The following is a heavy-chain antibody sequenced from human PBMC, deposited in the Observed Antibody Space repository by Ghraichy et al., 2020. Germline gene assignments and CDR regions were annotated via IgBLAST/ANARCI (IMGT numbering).Heavy chain of an antibody. J-gene: IGHJ4*02. CDR3: ARGDKQAYSSGWYGGIPDY. CDR1: GYTFTSYY. D-gene: IGHD6-19*01. V-gene: IGHV1-46*01. CDR2: INPSGGST. Sequence: AAVKVSCKASGYTFTSYYMHWVRQAPGQGLEWMGIINPSGGSTSYAQKFQGRVTMTRDTSTSTVYMELSSLRSEDTAVYYCARGDKQAYSSGWYGGIPDYWGQGTLVTVSS.